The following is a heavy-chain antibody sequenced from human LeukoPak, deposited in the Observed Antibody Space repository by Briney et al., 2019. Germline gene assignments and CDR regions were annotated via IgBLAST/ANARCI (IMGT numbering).Heavy chain of an antibody. CDR1: GGSISSYY. J-gene: IGHJ4*02. CDR3: ARGQLFDY. V-gene: IGHV4-4*07. Sequence: SETLSFTCTVSGGSISSYYWSWLRQAAGKGLEWIGRIYNSGSTNYNPSLKSRVTMSVDTSKNRLSLKQSSVTAADTAVYYCARGQLFDYWGQGTLVTVSS. D-gene: IGHD1-1*01. CDR2: IYNSGST.